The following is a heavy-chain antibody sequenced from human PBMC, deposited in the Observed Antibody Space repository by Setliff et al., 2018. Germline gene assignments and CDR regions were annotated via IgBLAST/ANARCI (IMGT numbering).Heavy chain of an antibody. CDR3: ARGPAAATPYFQH. CDR2: INHSGNT. D-gene: IGHD2-15*01. J-gene: IGHJ1*01. CDR1: GVSLSDYY. V-gene: IGHV4-34*01. Sequence: ASETLSLTCTVYGVSLSDYYWGWVRQSPGKGLDWIGEINHSGNTNYDPSLEGRISISVDTSKNQFSLKLTSVTAADTAVYFCARGPAAATPYFQHWAQGTLVTVSS.